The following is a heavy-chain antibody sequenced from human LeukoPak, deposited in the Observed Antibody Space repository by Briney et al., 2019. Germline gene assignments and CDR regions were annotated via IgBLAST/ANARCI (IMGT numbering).Heavy chain of an antibody. D-gene: IGHD3-10*01. Sequence: GGSLRLSCAASGFTFSSYAMSWVRQAPRKGLEWVSAISGSGGSTYYADSVKGRFTISRDNSKNTLYLQMNSLRAEDTAVYYCAKGRMVRGVINYWGQGTLVTVSS. J-gene: IGHJ4*02. CDR1: GFTFSSYA. CDR2: ISGSGGST. CDR3: AKGRMVRGVINY. V-gene: IGHV3-23*01.